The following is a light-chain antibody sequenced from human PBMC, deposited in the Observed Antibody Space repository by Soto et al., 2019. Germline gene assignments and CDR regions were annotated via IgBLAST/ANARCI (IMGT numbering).Light chain of an antibody. CDR1: SSNVGGQDY. CDR2: DAT. J-gene: IGLJ2*01. Sequence: QSVLTQPRSVSASPGQSVTISCTGTSSNVGGQDYVSWYQQNPGKAPRLMIYDATKRPSGVPYRFSGSKSGNVASLTISGLQAEDEADYYCCSYAADYPVAFGGGTKLTVL. V-gene: IGLV2-11*01. CDR3: CSYAADYPVA.